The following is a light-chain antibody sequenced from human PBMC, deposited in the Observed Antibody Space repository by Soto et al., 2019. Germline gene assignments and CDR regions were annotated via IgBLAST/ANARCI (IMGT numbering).Light chain of an antibody. J-gene: IGKJ1*01. Sequence: EIVMTQSPATLSLSPGERATLSCRASQSVGKYLVWYQQKPSQAPRLLIYDASNRATGIPARFSGSGSGTDFTLTISSLEPEDLAVYYCQQRGNRPPWTFGQGTKVDIK. CDR1: QSVGKY. V-gene: IGKV3-11*01. CDR2: DAS. CDR3: QQRGNRPPWT.